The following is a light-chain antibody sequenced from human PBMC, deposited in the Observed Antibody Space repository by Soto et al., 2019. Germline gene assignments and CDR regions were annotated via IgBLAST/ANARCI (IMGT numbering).Light chain of an antibody. CDR1: QSISNH. J-gene: IGKJ1*01. CDR3: QQSHSSPPT. V-gene: IGKV1-39*01. Sequence: DIQMTQSPSSLSASVEDRVIITCRASQSISNHLNWYQQKPGKAPKLLIFAASSLQSGVPSRFSGSRSGPDFTLTISSPQPQDFATYYFQQSHSSPPTFGRGTKVDIX. CDR2: AAS.